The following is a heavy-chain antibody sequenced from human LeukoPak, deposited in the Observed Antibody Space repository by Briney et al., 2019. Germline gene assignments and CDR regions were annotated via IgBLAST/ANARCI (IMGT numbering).Heavy chain of an antibody. V-gene: IGHV3-9*01. D-gene: IGHD2-2*01. CDR2: ISWNSVRI. J-gene: IGHJ5*02. Sequence: PGRSLRLSCAASGFTFDDYAMHWFPQAPGKGWDGVSGISWNSVRIGYADSVKGRFTISRDNAKNSLYLQMNSLRAEDTALYYCAREVVPAARANWFDPWGQGTLVTVSS. CDR1: GFTFDDYA. CDR3: AREVVPAARANWFDP.